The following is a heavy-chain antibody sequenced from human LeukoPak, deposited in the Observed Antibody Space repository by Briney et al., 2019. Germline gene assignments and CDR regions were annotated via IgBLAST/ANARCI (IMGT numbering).Heavy chain of an antibody. CDR1: GYTSYTYW. D-gene: IGHD7-27*01. Sequence: GESLKISCQISGYTSYTYWIAWVRQRPGKGLEWMGVIYPGDSDVKYSPSFGDLVTISADKFTDTAYLQWRSLRASDTAIYYCASRYTGALRGVYDMWGLGTTVTVSS. CDR3: ASRYTGALRGVYDM. V-gene: IGHV5-51*01. J-gene: IGHJ3*02. CDR2: IYPGDSDV.